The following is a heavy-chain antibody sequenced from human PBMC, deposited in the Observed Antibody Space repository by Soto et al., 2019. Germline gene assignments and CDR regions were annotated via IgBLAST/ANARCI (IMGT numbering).Heavy chain of an antibody. Sequence: QVQLVQSGAEVKKPGASVKVSCKASGYTFTSYGISWVRQAPGQGLEWMGWISAYNGNTNYAQKFQGRVTMTTDTSTSTASMELRSLRSDDTAVYYCARGGKYCTNGVSSFYGMDVWGQGTTVTVSS. CDR2: ISAYNGNT. CDR1: GYTFTSYG. D-gene: IGHD2-8*01. CDR3: ARGGKYCTNGVSSFYGMDV. J-gene: IGHJ6*02. V-gene: IGHV1-18*01.